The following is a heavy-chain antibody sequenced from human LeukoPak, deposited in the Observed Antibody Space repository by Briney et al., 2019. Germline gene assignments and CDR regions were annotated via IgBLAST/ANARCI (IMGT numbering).Heavy chain of an antibody. D-gene: IGHD1-26*01. CDR1: GYTFTGYY. CDR3: AAEWELVFDY. V-gene: IGHV1-2*06. Sequence: EASVKVSCKASGYTFTGYYMHWVRQAPGPGLEWMGRIKPNSGGTNYAQKFQGRVTMTRDTSISTADMELSRLRSDDTAVYYCAAEWELVFDYWGQGTLVNVSS. CDR2: IKPNSGGT. J-gene: IGHJ4*02.